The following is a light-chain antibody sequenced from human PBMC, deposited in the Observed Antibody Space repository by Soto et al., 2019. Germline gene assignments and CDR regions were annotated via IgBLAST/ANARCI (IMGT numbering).Light chain of an antibody. J-gene: IGLJ3*02. CDR2: EVT. CDR3: SSFAGSNNLM. CDR1: SSDISDYDF. Sequence: HSALTQPPSTSGSPGQSVTISCTGTSSDISDYDFVSWYQQHPGKAPKLIIYEVTKRPSGVPDRFSGSKSGNTASLTVSGLQAEDEAVYHCSSFAGSNNLMFGGGTKVTVL. V-gene: IGLV2-8*01.